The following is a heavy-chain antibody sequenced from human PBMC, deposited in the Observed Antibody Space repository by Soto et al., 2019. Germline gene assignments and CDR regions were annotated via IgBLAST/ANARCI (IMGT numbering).Heavy chain of an antibody. CDR3: ARDVCSGGSCQTGDAFDI. Sequence: PGGSLRLSCAASGFTFSDYYMSWIRQAPGKGLEWVSYISSSGSTIYYADSVKGRFTISRDNAKNSLYLQMNSLRAEDTAVYYCARDVCSGGSCQTGDAFDIWGQGTMVTVSS. CDR2: ISSSGSTI. J-gene: IGHJ3*02. D-gene: IGHD2-15*01. CDR1: GFTFSDYY. V-gene: IGHV3-11*01.